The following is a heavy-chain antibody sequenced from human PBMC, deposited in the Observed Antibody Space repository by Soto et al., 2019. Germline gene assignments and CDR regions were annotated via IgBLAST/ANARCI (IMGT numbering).Heavy chain of an antibody. V-gene: IGHV4-34*01. Sequence: QVQLQQWGAGLLKPSETLSLTCAVYVGSFSGYYWTWIRRPPGKGLEWIGEINHRGSTKYSPSLKSRVTISVDTSTNQFSLKLSSVTAADTAVYYCARGQDFWSGFPFDYWGQGTLDTVSS. CDR2: INHRGST. J-gene: IGHJ4*02. D-gene: IGHD3-3*01. CDR1: VGSFSGYY. CDR3: ARGQDFWSGFPFDY.